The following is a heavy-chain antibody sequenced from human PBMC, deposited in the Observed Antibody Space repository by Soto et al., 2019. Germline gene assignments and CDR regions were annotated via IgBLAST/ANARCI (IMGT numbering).Heavy chain of an antibody. Sequence: GGSLRLSCAASGFTFSSYAMSWVRQAPGKGLEWVSAISGSGGSTYYADSVKGRFTISRDNAKNSLYLQMNSLRAEDTAVYYCASPGLGIAAAGSDAFDIWGQGTMVTVS. CDR3: ASPGLGIAAAGSDAFDI. V-gene: IGHV3-23*01. CDR2: ISGSGGST. D-gene: IGHD6-13*01. J-gene: IGHJ3*02. CDR1: GFTFSSYA.